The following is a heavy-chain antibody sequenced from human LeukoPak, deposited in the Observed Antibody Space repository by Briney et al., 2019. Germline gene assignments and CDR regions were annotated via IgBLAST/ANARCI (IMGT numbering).Heavy chain of an antibody. J-gene: IGHJ4*02. CDR2: INPNSGGT. V-gene: IGHV1-2*06. CDR3: ARTHYDILTGYYTFDY. Sequence: ASVKVSCKASGCTFTGYYMHWVRQAPGQGLEWMGRINPNSGGTNYAQKFQGRVTMTRDTSISTAYMELSRLRSDDAAVYYCARTHYDILTGYYTFDYWGQGTLVTVSS. D-gene: IGHD3-9*01. CDR1: GCTFTGYY.